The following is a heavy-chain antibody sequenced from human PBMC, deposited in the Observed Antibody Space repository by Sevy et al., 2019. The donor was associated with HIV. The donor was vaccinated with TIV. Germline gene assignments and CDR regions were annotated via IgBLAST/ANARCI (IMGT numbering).Heavy chain of an antibody. CDR3: AKGVVVVAATRSFPDY. V-gene: IGHV3-30*18. D-gene: IGHD2-15*01. CDR1: GFTFSSYG. J-gene: IGHJ4*02. CDR2: ISYDGSNK. Sequence: GGSLRLSCAASGFTFSSYGMHWVRQAPGKGLEWVAVISYDGSNKYYADSVKGRFTISRDNSKNTLYLQMNSLRAEDTAVYYCAKGVVVVAATRSFPDYWAQGTLVTVSS.